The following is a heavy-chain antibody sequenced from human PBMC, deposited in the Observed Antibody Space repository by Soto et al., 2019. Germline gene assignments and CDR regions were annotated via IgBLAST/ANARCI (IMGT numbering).Heavy chain of an antibody. V-gene: IGHV3-7*01. J-gene: IGHJ6*03. D-gene: IGHD6-13*01. CDR1: GFTFSSYW. Sequence: GVSLRLSCAASGFTFSSYWMSWVRQAPGKGLEWVANIKQDGSEKYYVDSVKGRFTISRDNAKNSLYLQMNSLRAEDTAVYYCARVEHSSSSWHGVGYYYYYMDVWGKGTTVTVSS. CDR2: IKQDGSEK. CDR3: ARVEHSSSSWHGVGYYYYYMDV.